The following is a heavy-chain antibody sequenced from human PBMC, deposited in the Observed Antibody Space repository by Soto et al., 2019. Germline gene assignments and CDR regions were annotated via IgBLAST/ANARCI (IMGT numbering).Heavy chain of an antibody. Sequence: GGSLRLSCAASGFTFSDAWMSWVRQAPGRGLEWVSAIRGSGDSTNYADSLKGRFTISRDNSKNTLYLQMNSLRAEDTAVYYCAKEGATSRPSEAADWGDGILVT. J-gene: IGHJ4*01. CDR1: GFTFSDAW. V-gene: IGHV3-23*01. CDR2: IRGSGDST. D-gene: IGHD1-26*01. CDR3: AKEGATSRPSEAAD.